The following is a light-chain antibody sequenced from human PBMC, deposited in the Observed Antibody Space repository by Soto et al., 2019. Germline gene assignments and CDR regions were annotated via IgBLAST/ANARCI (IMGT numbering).Light chain of an antibody. Sequence: DIHMTHSPSSLSVSLGDGVTITCRASQSISSWFAWYQQKPGKSPKLLIYDASSLESGVPSRFSGSGSGTEFTLTITSLQPDDFATYYCQQYNSYPWTFGQGTKVDIK. CDR3: QQYNSYPWT. CDR2: DAS. V-gene: IGKV1-5*01. CDR1: QSISSW. J-gene: IGKJ1*01.